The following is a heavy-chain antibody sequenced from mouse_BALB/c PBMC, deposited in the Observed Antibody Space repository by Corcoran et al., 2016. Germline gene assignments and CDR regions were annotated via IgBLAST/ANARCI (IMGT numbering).Heavy chain of an antibody. D-gene: IGHD1-1*01. CDR2: INPRSGGT. Sequence: EVLLQQSGPELVKPGASVKIPCKASGYRFTDYNMDWVRQSHGKSLEWIGDINPRSGGTIYTQTFKGKATLTVYKSSSTAYMELHSLTSEDTAGYYCARWGITTFDYWGQGTSVTVSS. V-gene: IGHV1-18*01. CDR3: ARWGITTFDY. CDR1: GYRFTDYN. J-gene: IGHJ2*03.